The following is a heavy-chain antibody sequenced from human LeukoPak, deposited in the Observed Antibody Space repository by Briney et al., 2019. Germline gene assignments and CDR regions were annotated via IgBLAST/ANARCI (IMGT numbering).Heavy chain of an antibody. CDR2: IYYSGST. J-gene: IGHJ3*02. D-gene: IGHD3-22*01. V-gene: IGHV4-59*01. CDR1: GGSISSYY. Sequence: SETLSLTCTVSGGSISSYYWSWIRQPPGKGLEWIGYIYYSGSTNYNPSLKSRVTISVDTSKNQFSLKLSSATAADTAVYYCARKRITMIVDIWGQGTMVTVSS. CDR3: ARKRITMIVDI.